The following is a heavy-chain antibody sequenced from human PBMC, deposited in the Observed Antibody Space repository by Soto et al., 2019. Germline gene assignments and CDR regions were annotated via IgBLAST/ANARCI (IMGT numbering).Heavy chain of an antibody. CDR1: GGSTSGYY. CDR2: IYYSGGN. V-gene: IGHV4-59*01. CDR3: GRVQSGSYALDYFDY. D-gene: IGHD1-26*01. J-gene: IGHJ4*02. Sequence: SETLSLTCNVSGGSTSGYYWSWIRQFPGQGLEWIGYIYYSGGNNYNPYLKSRVTILVNRYKNHSSLKQSYVTTGDKTADFCGRVQSGSYALDYFDYWGQGALVTVSS.